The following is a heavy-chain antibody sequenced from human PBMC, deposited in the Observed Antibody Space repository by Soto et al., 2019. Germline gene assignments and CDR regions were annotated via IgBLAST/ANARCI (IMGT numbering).Heavy chain of an antibody. V-gene: IGHV3-48*01. J-gene: IGHJ5*02. CDR2: ISTSSSTM. CDR1: GFTFSSYS. Sequence: EVQLVESGGGVVQPGGSLRLSCAASGFTFSSYSMNWVRQAPGKGLEWVSYISTSSSTMYYADSVKGRFTISRDNAKNSLYLQMNTLRAEDTAVYYCARDLWGVGVPGPWGQGTLVTVSS. D-gene: IGHD3-16*01. CDR3: ARDLWGVGVPGP.